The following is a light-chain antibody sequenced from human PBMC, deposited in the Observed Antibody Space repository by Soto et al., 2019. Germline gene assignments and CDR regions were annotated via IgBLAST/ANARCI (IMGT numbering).Light chain of an antibody. CDR1: QTVSSRY. Sequence: EIELTQSPGTLSLTPGERATLSCRASQTVSSRYLAWFQQKPGQAPRLLIYGASFRATGIPDRFSGSGSGTDFTLTISRLEPEDFATYYCQQYGSSPPRTFGQGTKVEIK. V-gene: IGKV3-20*01. CDR2: GAS. J-gene: IGKJ1*01. CDR3: QQYGSSPPRT.